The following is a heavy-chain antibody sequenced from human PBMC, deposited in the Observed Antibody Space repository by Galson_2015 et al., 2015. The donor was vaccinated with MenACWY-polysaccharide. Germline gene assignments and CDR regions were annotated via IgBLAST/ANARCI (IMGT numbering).Heavy chain of an antibody. CDR2: IKQSGSEK. V-gene: IGHV3-7*01. CDR1: GFPFSDSW. CDR3: ARARSWSGFFAFDF. J-gene: IGHJ3*01. Sequence: SLRLSCAASGFPFSDSWMTWIRRAPGKGLEWVATIKQSGSEKYYVDSVEGRFTVPRDNAKNSLYLQMNSLRAEDTAVYYCARARSWSGFFAFDFWGQGTMVTVSS. D-gene: IGHD3-3*01.